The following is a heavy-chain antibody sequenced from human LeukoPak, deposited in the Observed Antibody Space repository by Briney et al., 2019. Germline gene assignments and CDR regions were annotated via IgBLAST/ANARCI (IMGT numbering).Heavy chain of an antibody. J-gene: IGHJ4*02. CDR3: ARWPYSSSDYFDC. Sequence: PGGSLRLSCAASGFTFSDYNMNWVRQSPEKGLEWVSSITSGTTYIYYADSVRGRFTLSRDNAKNSLYLQMNSLRAEDTAVYYCARWPYSSSDYFDCWGQGTLVTVSS. CDR1: GFTFSDYN. D-gene: IGHD6-6*01. CDR2: ITSGTTYI. V-gene: IGHV3-21*01.